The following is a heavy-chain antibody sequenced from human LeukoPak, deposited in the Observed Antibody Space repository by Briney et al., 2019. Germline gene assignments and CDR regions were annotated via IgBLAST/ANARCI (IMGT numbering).Heavy chain of an antibody. CDR2: IRYDGSNK. Sequence: KPGGSLRLSCAASGFTSSSYGMHWVRQAPGKGLEWVAFIRYDGSNKYYADSVKGRFTISRDNSKNTLYLQMNSLRAEDTAVYCCAKDRPTALDYWGQGTLVTVSS. D-gene: IGHD4-11*01. J-gene: IGHJ4*02. CDR3: AKDRPTALDY. V-gene: IGHV3-30*02. CDR1: GFTSSSYG.